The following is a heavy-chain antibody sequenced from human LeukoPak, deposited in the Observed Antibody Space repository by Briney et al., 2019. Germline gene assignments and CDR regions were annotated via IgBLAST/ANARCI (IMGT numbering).Heavy chain of an antibody. V-gene: IGHV3-48*01. Sequence: GGSLRLSCAASGSTFTIFGMNWVRQAPGKGPEWVSYIDARSGITYYADSVQGRFTISRDNAKESVFLQMNRLRVDDTAVYYCARTYDFGRGPPGDAFDNWGQGTPVTVSS. CDR3: ARTYDFGRGPPGDAFDN. CDR1: GSTFTIFG. CDR2: IDARSGIT. J-gene: IGHJ3*02. D-gene: IGHD3-3*01.